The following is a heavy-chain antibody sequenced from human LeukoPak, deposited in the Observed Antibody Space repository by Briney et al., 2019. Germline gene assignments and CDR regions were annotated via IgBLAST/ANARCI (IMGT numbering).Heavy chain of an antibody. D-gene: IGHD2-8*01. CDR3: ARAEYKNGFSFDS. CDR2: IYTSGNT. Sequence: SETLSLTCTVSGGSISSGSYYWSWIRQPAGKGLEWIGHIYTSGNTNYNPSLKSRVTISVDTSNNQFSLRLTSMTAADTALYYCARAEYKNGFSFDSWGQGTLVTVSS. J-gene: IGHJ4*02. CDR1: GGSISSGSYY. V-gene: IGHV4-61*09.